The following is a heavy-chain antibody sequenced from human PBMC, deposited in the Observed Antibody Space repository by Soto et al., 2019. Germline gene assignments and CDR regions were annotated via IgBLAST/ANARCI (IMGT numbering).Heavy chain of an antibody. CDR3: ARGYSYTQPVFDY. D-gene: IGHD5-18*01. CDR2: ISGSGGST. Sequence: SLRLSCAASGFTFSSYAMSWVRQAPGKGLEWVSAISGSGGSTYYADSVKGRFTISRDNFKNTLYLQMNSLRAEDTAVYYCARGYSYTQPVFDYWGLGTLVTVSS. CDR1: GFTFSSYA. V-gene: IGHV3-23*01. J-gene: IGHJ4*02.